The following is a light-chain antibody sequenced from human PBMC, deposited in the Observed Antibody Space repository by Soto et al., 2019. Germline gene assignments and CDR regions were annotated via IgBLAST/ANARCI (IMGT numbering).Light chain of an antibody. CDR2: DAS. V-gene: IGKV3-15*01. CDR1: QSVSSN. Sequence: DIVMTQSPGTLSVSPGERATLSCRASQSVSSNLAWYQQKPGQAPRLLIYDASTRATGIPARFSGSGSGTDFTLSISSLQSEDFAGYFCHQYNTCHSYTFGKETKLEI. CDR3: HQYNTCHSYT. J-gene: IGKJ2*01.